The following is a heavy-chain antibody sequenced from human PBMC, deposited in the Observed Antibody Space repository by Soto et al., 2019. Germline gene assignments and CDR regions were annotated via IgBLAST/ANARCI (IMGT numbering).Heavy chain of an antibody. J-gene: IGHJ4*02. CDR3: ARAYCGGDCYSLVGIDY. D-gene: IGHD2-21*02. CDR2: INPSGGST. CDR1: GYTFTSYY. Sequence: ASVKVSCKASGYTFTSYYMHWVRQAPGQGLEWMGIINPSGGSTSYAQKFQGRVTMTRDTSTSTVYMELSSLRSEDTAVYYCARAYCGGDCYSLVGIDYWGQGTLVTVSS. V-gene: IGHV1-46*03.